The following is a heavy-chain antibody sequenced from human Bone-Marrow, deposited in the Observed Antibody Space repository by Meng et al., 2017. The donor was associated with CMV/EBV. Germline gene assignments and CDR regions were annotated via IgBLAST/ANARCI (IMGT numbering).Heavy chain of an antibody. CDR1: GGSISSSSYY. CDR3: ARSGDSSGYYYPGPVDY. V-gene: IGHV4-39*07. Sequence: SETLSLTCTVSGGSISSSSYYWGWIRQPPGKGLEWIGSIYYSGSTYYNPSLKSRVTISVDTSKNQFSLKLSSVTAADPAVYYWARSGDSSGYYYPGPVDYWGQGTLVTVSS. J-gene: IGHJ4*02. D-gene: IGHD3-22*01. CDR2: IYYSGST.